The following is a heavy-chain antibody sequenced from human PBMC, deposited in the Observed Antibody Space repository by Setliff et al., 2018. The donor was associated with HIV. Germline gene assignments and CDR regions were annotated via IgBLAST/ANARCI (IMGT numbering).Heavy chain of an antibody. Sequence: PSETLSLTCTVSGGSIGNYYWSWIRKPAGKGLEWIGRIYTSGSTNYNPSLKSRVTMLIDTSKNQFSLSLSSVTAADTAVYYCARDLKVSWFGELSVADVWGKGTTVTVSS. CDR3: ARDLKVSWFGELSVADV. J-gene: IGHJ6*04. D-gene: IGHD3-10*01. CDR2: IYTSGST. V-gene: IGHV4-4*07. CDR1: GGSIGNYY.